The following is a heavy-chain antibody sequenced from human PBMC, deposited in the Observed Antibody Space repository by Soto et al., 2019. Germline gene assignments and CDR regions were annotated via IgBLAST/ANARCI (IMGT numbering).Heavy chain of an antibody. V-gene: IGHV4-39*02. Sequence: QLQLQESGPGLVKPSETLSLTCTVSGGSISSSSYYWGWIRQPPGKGLEWIGSIYCSGSTYYNPSLMSRVTISVDTSKNHFSLKLSSVTAADTAVYYCATQEVGGTYVYTFDPWGQGTLVTVSS. CDR2: IYCSGST. CDR1: GGSISSSSYY. J-gene: IGHJ5*02. D-gene: IGHD1-26*01. CDR3: ATQEVGGTYVYTFDP.